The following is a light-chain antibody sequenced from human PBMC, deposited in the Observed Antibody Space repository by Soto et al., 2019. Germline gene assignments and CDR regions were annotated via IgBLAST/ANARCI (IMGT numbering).Light chain of an antibody. CDR1: QSISSW. Sequence: DIQMTQSPSTLSASVGDRVTITCRASQSISSWLAWYQQKSGKAPELLIYDASTLETGVPSRFSGSASGTECTLTISSLQPEDFAIYYCQQYYSYSTFGQGTKVEIK. V-gene: IGKV1-5*01. J-gene: IGKJ1*01. CDR3: QQYYSYST. CDR2: DAS.